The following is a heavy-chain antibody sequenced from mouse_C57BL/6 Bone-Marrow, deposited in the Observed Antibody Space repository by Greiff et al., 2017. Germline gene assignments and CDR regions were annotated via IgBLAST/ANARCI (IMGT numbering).Heavy chain of an antibody. CDR1: GYTFTSYG. Sequence: QVQLKQSGAELARPGASVKLSCKASGYTFTSYGISWVKQRTGQVLEWIGEIYPRSGNSDYNEKFKGKATLTAAKSSSTAYMELRSLTSEDAAVSFCAWETFAYWGQGTLVTVSA. D-gene: IGHD4-1*01. CDR3: AWETFAY. J-gene: IGHJ3*01. CDR2: IYPRSGNS. V-gene: IGHV1-81*01.